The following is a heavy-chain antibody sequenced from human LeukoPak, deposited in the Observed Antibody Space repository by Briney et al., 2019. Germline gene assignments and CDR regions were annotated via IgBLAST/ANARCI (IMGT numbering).Heavy chain of an antibody. D-gene: IGHD3-16*02. CDR3: ARGPSYDYVWGSYRFDY. CDR1: GFTFSSYG. Sequence: GGSLRLSCAASGFTFSSYGMHWVRQAPGQGLEGMGWINPNSGGTNYAQKFQGRVTMTRDTSISTAYMELSRLRSDDTAVYYCARGPSYDYVWGSYRFDYWGQGTLVTVSS. J-gene: IGHJ4*02. CDR2: INPNSGGT. V-gene: IGHV1-2*02.